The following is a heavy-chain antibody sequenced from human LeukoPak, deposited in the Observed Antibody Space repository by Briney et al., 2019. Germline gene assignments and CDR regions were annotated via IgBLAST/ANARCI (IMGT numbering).Heavy chain of an antibody. CDR2: IYYSGST. J-gene: IGHJ4*02. Sequence: SETLSLTCTVSGGSISSYYWSWIRQPPGKGLEWIGYIYYSGSTNYNPSLKSRVTISVDTSKNQFSLQLNSVTPEDTAVYYCARARSSSWTYYFDYWGQGTLVTVSS. CDR1: GGSISSYY. CDR3: ARARSSSWTYYFDY. D-gene: IGHD6-13*01. V-gene: IGHV4-59*12.